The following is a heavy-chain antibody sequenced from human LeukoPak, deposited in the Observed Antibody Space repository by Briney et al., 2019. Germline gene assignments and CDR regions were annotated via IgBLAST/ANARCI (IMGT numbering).Heavy chain of an antibody. V-gene: IGHV4-59*12. CDR1: GGSISSYY. CDR3: AREIYYDSSAYDY. Sequence: SETLSLTCTVSGGSISSYYWSWIRQPPGKGLEWIGYIYYTGGTNYNPSLKSRVIMSVDTSKNQFSLKLSSLTAADTAIYYCAREIYYDSSAYDYWGQGTLVTVSS. J-gene: IGHJ4*02. CDR2: IYYTGGT. D-gene: IGHD3-22*01.